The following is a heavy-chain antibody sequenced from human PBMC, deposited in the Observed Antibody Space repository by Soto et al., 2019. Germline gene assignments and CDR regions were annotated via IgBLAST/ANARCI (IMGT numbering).Heavy chain of an antibody. CDR3: ARDTYYGSGSYYHHDAFDI. CDR1: GFTFSSYS. D-gene: IGHD3-10*01. V-gene: IGHV3-21*01. J-gene: IGHJ3*02. Sequence: EVQLVESGGGLVKPGGSLRLSCAASGFTFSSYSMNWVRQAPGKGLEWVSSISSSSSYIYYADSVKGRFTISRDNAKNSLYLQMNSLRAEDTAVYYCARDTYYGSGSYYHHDAFDIWGQGTMVTVSS. CDR2: ISSSSSYI.